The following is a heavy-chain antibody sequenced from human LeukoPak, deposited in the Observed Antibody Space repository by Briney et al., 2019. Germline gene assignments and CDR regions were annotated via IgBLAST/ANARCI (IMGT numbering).Heavy chain of an antibody. CDR3: ARVGYGDSLLG. D-gene: IGHD4-17*01. CDR2: IIPIVGIA. CDR1: GGTFSSYG. J-gene: IGHJ4*02. Sequence: RASVKVSCKASGGTFSSYGISWVRQAPGQGLEWMGRIIPIVGIANYAQKFQGRVTITADKSASTAYMELSSLRSEDAAVYYCARVGYGDSLLGWGQGTLVTVSS. V-gene: IGHV1-69*04.